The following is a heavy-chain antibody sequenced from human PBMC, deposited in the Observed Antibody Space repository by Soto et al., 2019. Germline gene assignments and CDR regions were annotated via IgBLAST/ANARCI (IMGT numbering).Heavy chain of an antibody. V-gene: IGHV1-69*01. CDR3: ARLLPAAAIAPGYYGMDV. CDR1: GGTFSSYA. J-gene: IGHJ6*02. CDR2: IIPIFGTA. Sequence: QVQLVQSGAEVKKPGSSVKVSCKASGGTFSSYAISWVRQAPGQGLEWMGGIIPIFGTANYEQKFQGRVTITADESTSTAYMELSSLRSEDTAVYYCARLLPAAAIAPGYYGMDVWGQGTTVTVSS. D-gene: IGHD2-2*01.